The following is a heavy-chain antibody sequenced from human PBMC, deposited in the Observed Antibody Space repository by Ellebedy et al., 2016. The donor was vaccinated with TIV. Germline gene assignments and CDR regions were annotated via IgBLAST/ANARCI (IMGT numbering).Heavy chain of an antibody. J-gene: IGHJ5*02. D-gene: IGHD3-10*01. CDR1: GYTFTGYY. V-gene: IGHV1-2*02. Sequence: ASVKVSCKASGYTFTGYYMHWVRQAPGQGLEWMGWINPNRGGTHYAQKFQGRVTMTRDTSISTAFMELSRLRSDDTAVYYCARDAEGRLWSQGGWFDPWGQGTLVTVSS. CDR2: INPNRGGT. CDR3: ARDAEGRLWSQGGWFDP.